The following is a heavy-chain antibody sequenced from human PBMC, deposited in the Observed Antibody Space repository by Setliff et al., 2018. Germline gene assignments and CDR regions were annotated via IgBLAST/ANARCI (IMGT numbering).Heavy chain of an antibody. CDR2: IYPGDSDT. Sequence: PGESLKISCKGSGYSFTSYWIGWVRQMPGKGLEWMGIIYPGDSDTRYSPSFQGQVTISADKSISTAYLQWSSLKASDTAMYYCARVGQQLVYYHYGMDVWGQGTTVTVSS. CDR3: ARVGQQLVYYHYGMDV. D-gene: IGHD6-13*01. CDR1: GYSFTSYW. V-gene: IGHV5-51*01. J-gene: IGHJ6*02.